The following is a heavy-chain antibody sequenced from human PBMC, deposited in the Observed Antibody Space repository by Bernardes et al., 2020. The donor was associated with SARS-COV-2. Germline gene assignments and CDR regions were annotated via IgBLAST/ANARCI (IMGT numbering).Heavy chain of an antibody. V-gene: IGHV3-23*01. CDR1: GSTFSNYA. J-gene: IGHJ6*02. D-gene: IGHD3-9*01. CDR3: AKILARRLVNYYYYNGMDV. Sequence: GGSLRLSCAASGSTFSNYAMTWVRQAPGKGLDWVSTISGSADTTDYADSVKGRFTISRDNSKNTLYLQMNSLRAEDTAVYYCAKILARRLVNYYYYNGMDVWGQGTTVTVSS. CDR2: ISGSADTT.